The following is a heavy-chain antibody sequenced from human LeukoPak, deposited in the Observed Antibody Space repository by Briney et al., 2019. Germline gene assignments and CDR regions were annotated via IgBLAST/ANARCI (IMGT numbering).Heavy chain of an antibody. V-gene: IGHV4-39*07. CDR2: IYYSGST. J-gene: IGHJ6*03. CDR1: GGSISSSSYY. Sequence: PSETLSLTCTVSGGSISSSSYYWGWIRQPPGKGLEWIGSIYYSGSTYYNPSLKSRVTISVDTSKNQFSLKLSSVTAADTAVYYCARGNRSYYIRLYYYYYMDVWGKGTTVTVSS. CDR3: ARGNRSYYIRLYYYYYMDV. D-gene: IGHD1-26*01.